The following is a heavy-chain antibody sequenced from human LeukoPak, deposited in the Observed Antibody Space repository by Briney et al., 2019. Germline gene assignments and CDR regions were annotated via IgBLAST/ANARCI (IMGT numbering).Heavy chain of an antibody. CDR2: ISSSSSYI. CDR1: GFTFSSYA. CDR3: AREVRWLQDY. J-gene: IGHJ4*02. Sequence: SGGSLRLSCAASGFTFSSYAMSWVRQAPGKGLEWVSSISSSSSYIYYADSVKGRFTISRDNAKNSLYLQMNSLRAEDTAVYYCAREVRWLQDYWGQETLVTVSS. D-gene: IGHD5-18*01. V-gene: IGHV3-21*01.